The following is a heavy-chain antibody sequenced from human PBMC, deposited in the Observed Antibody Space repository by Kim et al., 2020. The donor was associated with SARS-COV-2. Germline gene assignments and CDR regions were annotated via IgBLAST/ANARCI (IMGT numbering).Heavy chain of an antibody. V-gene: IGHV1-8*01. Sequence: YAQKFQGRITMTRKSSISTAYMELSDLRSDDTAVYYCARSRGETTLDGFDVWGQGTVVTVTS. J-gene: IGHJ3*01. CDR3: ARSRGETTLDGFDV. D-gene: IGHD3-10*01.